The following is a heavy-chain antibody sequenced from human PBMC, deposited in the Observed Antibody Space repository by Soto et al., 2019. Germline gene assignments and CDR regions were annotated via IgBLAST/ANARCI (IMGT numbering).Heavy chain of an antibody. Sequence: QVQLQESGPGLVKPSGTLSLTCAVSGGSISSSNWWSWVRQPPGKGLEWIGEIYHSGSTNYNPSLKSRFTISVDKSKNQFSLKLSSVTAADTAVYYCARGGYSGYEAGTLGLEWGQGTLVTVSS. V-gene: IGHV4-4*02. CDR1: GGSISSSNW. CDR2: IYHSGST. D-gene: IGHD5-12*01. CDR3: ARGGYSGYEAGTLGLE. J-gene: IGHJ4*02.